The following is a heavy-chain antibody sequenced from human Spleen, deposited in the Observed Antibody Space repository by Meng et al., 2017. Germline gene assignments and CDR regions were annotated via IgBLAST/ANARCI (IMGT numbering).Heavy chain of an antibody. D-gene: IGHD3-3*01. Sequence: VQLQESGPGLVKPSQTLSLTCTVSGGSISSGGYYWSWIRQHPGKGLEWIGYIYHSGSTNYNPSLKSRVTISVDTSKNQFSLRLSSVTAADTAVYYCARGIRFLEWLGWFDPWGQGTLVTVSS. CDR2: IYHSGST. CDR3: ARGIRFLEWLGWFDP. J-gene: IGHJ5*02. V-gene: IGHV4-61*08. CDR1: GGSISSGGYY.